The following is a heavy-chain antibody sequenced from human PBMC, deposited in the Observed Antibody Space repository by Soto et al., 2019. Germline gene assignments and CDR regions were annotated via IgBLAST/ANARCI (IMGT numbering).Heavy chain of an antibody. V-gene: IGHV1-69*08. D-gene: IGHD4-17*01. CDR2: IIPILGIA. CDR1: GGTFSSYT. CDR3: ARDSLEGVTTQFYYYYMDV. J-gene: IGHJ6*03. Sequence: QVQLVQSGAEVKKPGSSVKVSCKASGGTFSSYTISWVRRAPGQGLEWMGRIIPILGIANYAQKFQGRVTITADKSTSTAYMELSSLRSEDTAVYYCARDSLEGVTTQFYYYYMDVWGKGTTVTVSS.